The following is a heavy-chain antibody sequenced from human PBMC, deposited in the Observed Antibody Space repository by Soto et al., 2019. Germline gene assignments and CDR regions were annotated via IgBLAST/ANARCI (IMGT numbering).Heavy chain of an antibody. CDR2: ISGSGDRT. V-gene: IGHV3-23*01. D-gene: IGHD3-22*01. CDR1: GITISNYP. Sequence: EVQLLESGRGLVQPGGSLRLSCAASGITISNYPMSWLRQAPGKGLDWVSGISGSGDRTYYADSAKGRFTISKDISRNTLSLQLDSLGGEDTAVYFCVKDDGGYPSTAPHWGQGTLVTVSS. J-gene: IGHJ4*02. CDR3: VKDDGGYPSTAPH.